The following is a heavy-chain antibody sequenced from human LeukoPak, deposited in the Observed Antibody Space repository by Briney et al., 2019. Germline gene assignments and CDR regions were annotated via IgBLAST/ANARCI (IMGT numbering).Heavy chain of an antibody. V-gene: IGHV4-59*08. J-gene: IGHJ5*02. CDR3: ARHLRGDYSNSWFDP. D-gene: IGHD4-11*01. CDR1: GGSISSYY. Sequence: SETLSLTCTVSGGSISSYYWSWIRQPPGKGLEWIGYMYYSGITNYNPSLKGRVTISVDTSKNQFSLKLTSVTAADTALYYCARHLRGDYSNSWFDPWGQGTLVTVSS. CDR2: MYYSGIT.